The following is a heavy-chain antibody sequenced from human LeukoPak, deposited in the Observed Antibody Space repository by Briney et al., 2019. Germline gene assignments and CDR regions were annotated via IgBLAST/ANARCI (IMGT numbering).Heavy chain of an antibody. CDR3: ARLPWGEYSSSSGFDP. Sequence: GESLKISCKGSGYSFTSYWIGWVRQMPGKGLEWMGIIYPGDSDTRYSPSFQGQVTISADKSISTAYLQWSSLKASDTAMYYCARLPWGEYSSSSGFDPWGQGTLVTVSS. CDR2: IYPGDSDT. CDR1: GYSFTSYW. D-gene: IGHD6-13*01. J-gene: IGHJ5*02. V-gene: IGHV5-51*01.